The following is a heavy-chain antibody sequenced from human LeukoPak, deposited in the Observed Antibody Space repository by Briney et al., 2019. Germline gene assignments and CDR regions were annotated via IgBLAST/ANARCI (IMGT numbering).Heavy chain of an antibody. CDR1: GGSISSYY. D-gene: IGHD2-21*02. V-gene: IGHV4-59*01. CDR3: ARDVSGGDLSP. J-gene: IGHJ5*02. Sequence: PSETLSLTCTVSGGSISSYYWSWIRQPPGKGLEWIGYIYYSGSTNYNPSLKSRVTISVDTSKNQFSLKLSSVTAADTAVYYCARDVSGGDLSPWGQGTLVTVSS. CDR2: IYYSGST.